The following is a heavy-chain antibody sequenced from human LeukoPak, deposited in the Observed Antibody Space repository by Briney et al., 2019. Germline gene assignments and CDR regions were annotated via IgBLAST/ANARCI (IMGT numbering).Heavy chain of an antibody. CDR1: GFTASSNY. CDR2: IYSGGST. D-gene: IGHD2-2*01. J-gene: IGHJ6*03. Sequence: AGGSLRLSCAASGFTASSNYMSWVRQAPGKGLEWVSVIYSGGSTYYADSVKGRFTISRDNSKNTLSLQMNSLRAEDTAVYYCARELPSAYYMDVWGKGTTVTVSS. V-gene: IGHV3-53*01. CDR3: ARELPSAYYMDV.